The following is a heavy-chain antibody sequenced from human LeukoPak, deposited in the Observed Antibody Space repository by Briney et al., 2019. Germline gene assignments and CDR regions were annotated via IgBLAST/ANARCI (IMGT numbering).Heavy chain of an antibody. Sequence: PGGSLRLSCSACGFIFSTYAMHWVRQAPGKGLEYVSAISSNGDRTYYADAVKGRFTISRDNSKNTVYLQMSSLRAEDTAVYYCVKLYYYGSGSYDRWGQGTTVTVSS. D-gene: IGHD3-10*01. J-gene: IGHJ6*02. CDR1: GFIFSTYA. CDR3: VKLYYYGSGSYDR. CDR2: ISSNGDRT. V-gene: IGHV3-64D*06.